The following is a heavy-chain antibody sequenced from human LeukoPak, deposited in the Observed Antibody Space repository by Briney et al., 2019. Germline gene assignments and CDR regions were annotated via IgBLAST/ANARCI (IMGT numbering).Heavy chain of an antibody. CDR2: INPSGGST. CDR3: AREDVVLVDAVRYYYGMDV. V-gene: IGHV1-46*01. CDR1: GYNFISYC. D-gene: IGHD2-8*01. J-gene: IGHJ6*02. Sequence: ASVKVSCKASGYNFISYCMHWVRQAPGQGLGWMGIINPSGGSTSYAQKFQDRVTMTRDTSTSTVYMELSSLKSEDTAVYYCAREDVVLVDAVRYYYGMDVWGQGTTVTVSS.